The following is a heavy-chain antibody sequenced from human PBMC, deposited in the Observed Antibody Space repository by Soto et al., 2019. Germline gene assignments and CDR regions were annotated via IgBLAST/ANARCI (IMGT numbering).Heavy chain of an antibody. Sequence: QVQLMESGPGLVKPSGTLSLTCAVSGGSISTDNWWSWVRQPPGKGLEWVGEIYHSGNTNYNPSLKSRLTIPIDKSKDQFSLDVTFVTAADTAVYYCARGGRWLFDYWGQGALVTVSS. J-gene: IGHJ4*02. CDR3: ARGGRWLFDY. CDR1: GGSISTDNW. CDR2: IYHSGNT. V-gene: IGHV4-4*02. D-gene: IGHD5-12*01.